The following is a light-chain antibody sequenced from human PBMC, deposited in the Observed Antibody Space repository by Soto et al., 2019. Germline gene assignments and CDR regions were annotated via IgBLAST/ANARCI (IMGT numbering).Light chain of an antibody. J-gene: IGLJ1*01. CDR3: TSYRSGSTPYV. V-gene: IGLV2-14*03. Sequence: QSALTQPASVSGSPGQSITISCTGTSSDVGGYRYVSWFQQHPGKAPKPVIYEVNNRPSGVSNRFSGSKSGNTASLTISGLQAEDEADYFCTSYRSGSTPYVFGTGTKLTVL. CDR1: SSDVGGYRY. CDR2: EVN.